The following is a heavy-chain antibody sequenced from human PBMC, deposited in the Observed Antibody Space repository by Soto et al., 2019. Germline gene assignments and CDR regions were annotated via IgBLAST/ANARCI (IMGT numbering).Heavy chain of an antibody. CDR3: ARDDTAMVSDYGMDV. V-gene: IGHV1-69*04. D-gene: IGHD5-18*01. J-gene: IGHJ6*02. CDR2: IIPILGIA. CDR1: GGTFSSYT. Sequence: ASVKVSCKASGGTFSSYTISWVRQAPGQGLEWMGRIIPILGIANYAQKFQGRVTITADKSTSTAYMELSSLRSEDTAVYYCARDDTAMVSDYGMDVWGQGTTVTVSS.